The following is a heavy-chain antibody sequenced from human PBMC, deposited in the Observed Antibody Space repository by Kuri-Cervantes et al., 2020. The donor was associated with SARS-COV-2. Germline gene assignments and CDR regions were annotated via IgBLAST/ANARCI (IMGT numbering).Heavy chain of an antibody. CDR3: ARDNGSGSRFDF. J-gene: IGHJ4*02. D-gene: IGHD3-10*01. Sequence: GGSLRLSCAASGFTFNTYSMDWVRQAPGKGLEWVSSISSRSIYIKYADSVKGRFTISRDDAKKSLYLQMNSLRAEDTAMYFCARDNGSGSRFDFWGRGSLVTVSS. CDR2: ISSRSIYI. CDR1: GFTFNTYS. V-gene: IGHV3-21*01.